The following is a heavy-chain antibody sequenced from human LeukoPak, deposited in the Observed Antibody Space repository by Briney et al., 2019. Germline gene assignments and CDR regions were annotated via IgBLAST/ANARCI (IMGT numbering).Heavy chain of an antibody. CDR1: GLTFSSYA. Sequence: PGGSLRLSCAASGLTFSSYAMSWVRQAPGKGLEWVSAISGSGGSTYYADSVKGRFTISRDNSKNTLYLQMNSLRAEDTAVYYCAKDAYYYDSSGYYAAIDYWGQGTLVTVSS. J-gene: IGHJ4*02. V-gene: IGHV3-23*01. CDR2: ISGSGGST. D-gene: IGHD3-22*01. CDR3: AKDAYYYDSSGYYAAIDY.